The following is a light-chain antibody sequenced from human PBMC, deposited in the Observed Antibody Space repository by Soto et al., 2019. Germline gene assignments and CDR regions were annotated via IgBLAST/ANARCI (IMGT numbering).Light chain of an antibody. CDR3: QQTYRTPT. V-gene: IGKV1-39*01. Sequence: IQMTQSPSPLSASVGDRVTITCRASQSIDTYLNWYQQRPGKAPNLLIYSTSTLQSGVPSRFSGSGSGTDFTLTISSLQPEDVATYYCQQTYRTPTFGQGTKV. CDR1: QSIDTY. J-gene: IGKJ1*01. CDR2: STS.